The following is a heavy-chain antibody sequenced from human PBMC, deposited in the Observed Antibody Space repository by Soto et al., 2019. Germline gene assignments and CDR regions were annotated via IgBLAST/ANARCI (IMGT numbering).Heavy chain of an antibody. J-gene: IGHJ4*02. Sequence: GESLKISCKGSGYSFTSYWISWVRQMPGKGLEWMGRIDPSDSYTNYSPSFQGHVTISADKSISTAYLQWSSLKASDTAMYDCAISLGYCSSTSCYFRLGLDYWGQGTLVTV. CDR1: GYSFTSYW. CDR3: AISLGYCSSTSCYFRLGLDY. V-gene: IGHV5-10-1*01. CDR2: IDPSDSYT. D-gene: IGHD2-2*01.